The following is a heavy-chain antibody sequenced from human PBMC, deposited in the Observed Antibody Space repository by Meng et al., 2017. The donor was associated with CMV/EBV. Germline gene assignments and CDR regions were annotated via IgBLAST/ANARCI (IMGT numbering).Heavy chain of an antibody. CDR2: IYHSGST. D-gene: IGHD3-3*01. Sequence: SETLSLTCTVSGYSISSGYYWGWIRQPPGKGLEWIGSIYHSGSTYYNPSLKSRVTISVDTSKNQFSLKLSSVTAADTAVYYCARAFYDLWSGYSSFDPWGQGTLVTVSS. CDR1: GYSISSGYY. V-gene: IGHV4-38-2*02. J-gene: IGHJ5*02. CDR3: ARAFYDLWSGYSSFDP.